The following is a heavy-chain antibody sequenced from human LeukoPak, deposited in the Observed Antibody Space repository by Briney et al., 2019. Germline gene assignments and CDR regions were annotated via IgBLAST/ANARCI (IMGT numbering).Heavy chain of an antibody. CDR3: ARGPTMKMDV. CDR1: GFTFSSYG. D-gene: IGHD3-22*01. CDR2: ISGSGGST. J-gene: IGHJ6*04. Sequence: GGTLRLSCAASGFTFSSYGMSWVRQDPGKGLEWASAISGSGGSTYYADSVKGRFTISRDNSKNTMYLQMNSLRAEDTAVYYCARGPTMKMDVWGKGTTVTVSS. V-gene: IGHV3-23*01.